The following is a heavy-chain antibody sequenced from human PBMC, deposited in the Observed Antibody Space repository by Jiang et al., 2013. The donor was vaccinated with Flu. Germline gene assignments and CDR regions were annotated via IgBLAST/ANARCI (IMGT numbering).Heavy chain of an antibody. V-gene: IGHV4-39*07. Sequence: PGLVKPSETLSLTCTVSGGSISSSSYYWGWIRQPPGKGLEWIGSIYYSGSTYYSPSLKSRVTISVDTSKNQFSLKLSSVTAADTAVYYCARRRGSYGGSYSSFDYWGQGTLVTVSS. CDR1: GGSISSSSYY. CDR2: IYYSGST. J-gene: IGHJ4*02. D-gene: IGHD1-26*01. CDR3: ARRRGSYGGSYSSFDY.